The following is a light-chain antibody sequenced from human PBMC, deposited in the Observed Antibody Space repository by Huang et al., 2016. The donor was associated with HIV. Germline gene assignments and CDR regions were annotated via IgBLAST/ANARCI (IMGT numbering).Light chain of an antibody. CDR2: GAS. V-gene: IGKV3-15*01. J-gene: IGKJ2*01. CDR1: PSVSSN. Sequence: EIVMTQSPATLSLSPGERATLSCRASPSVSSNLAWYQQKPGQAPRLLIHGASTRATGIPGRFSGSGSGTEFTLTISSLQSEDFAVYHCQQYKNWPTYTFGQGTKLEIK. CDR3: QQYKNWPTYT.